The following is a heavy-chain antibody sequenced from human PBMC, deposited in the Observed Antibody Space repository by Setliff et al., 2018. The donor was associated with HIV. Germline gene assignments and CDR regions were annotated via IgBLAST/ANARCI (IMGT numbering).Heavy chain of an antibody. Sequence: PGGSLRLSCAASGFTFKNYCMSWVRQAPGKGLEWVASINQDGSQKYHVASVKGRSTISRDNAQSSLYLEVNGLRAEDAAVYYCAREFVPTGFFDFWGLGSLVTVSS. CDR3: AREFVPTGFFDF. CDR1: GFTFKNYC. V-gene: IGHV3-7*01. CDR2: INQDGSQK. D-gene: IGHD2-8*01. J-gene: IGHJ4*02.